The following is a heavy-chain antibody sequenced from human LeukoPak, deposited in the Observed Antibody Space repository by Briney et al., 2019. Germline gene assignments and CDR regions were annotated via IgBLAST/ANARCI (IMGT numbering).Heavy chain of an antibody. CDR3: TSGVDYGDRFYYYYGMDV. J-gene: IGHJ6*02. D-gene: IGHD4-17*01. V-gene: IGHV3-49*04. CDR2: IRSKAYGGAT. CDR1: GFTFGDYA. Sequence: PGRSLRLSCTASGFTFGDYAMSWVRQAPGKGLEWVGSIRSKAYGGATEYAASVKGRFTISRDDSKSIAYLQMNSLKTEDTAVYYCTSGVDYGDRFYYYYGMDVWGQGTTVTVSS.